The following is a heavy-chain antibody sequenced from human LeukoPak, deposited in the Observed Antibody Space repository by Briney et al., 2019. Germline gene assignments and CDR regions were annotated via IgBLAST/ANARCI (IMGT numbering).Heavy chain of an antibody. V-gene: IGHV3-11*01. CDR1: GFTFSDYY. J-gene: IGHJ4*02. CDR3: GGALYYYDSSGYSAT. Sequence: GGSLRLSCAASGFTFSDYYMSWIRQAPGKGLEWVSYISSSGSTIYYADSVKGRFTISRDNAKNSLYLQMNSLRAEDTAVYYCGGALYYYDSSGYSATGGQGPLVTVSS. CDR2: ISSSGSTI. D-gene: IGHD3-22*01.